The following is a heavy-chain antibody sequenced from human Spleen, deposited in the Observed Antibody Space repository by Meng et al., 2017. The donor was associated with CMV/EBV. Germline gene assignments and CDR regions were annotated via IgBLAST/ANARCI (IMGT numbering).Heavy chain of an antibody. V-gene: IGHV2-70*19. CDR2: IDWDDDK. CDR3: ARSFIMSSPFGNYYYGMDV. D-gene: IGHD3-10*01. CDR1: GFSLSTSGMC. Sequence: SGPTLVKPTQPLTLTCTLSGFSLSTSGMCVSWVRQPPGKALEWLALIDWDDDKHYSTSLKNRLTISKDASKNQVVLTMTNMDPVDTATYFCARSFIMSSPFGNYYYGMDVWGQGTTVTVSS. J-gene: IGHJ6*02.